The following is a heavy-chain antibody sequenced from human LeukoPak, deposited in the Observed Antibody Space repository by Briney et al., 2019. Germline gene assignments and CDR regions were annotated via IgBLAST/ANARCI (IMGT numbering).Heavy chain of an antibody. D-gene: IGHD3-3*01. CDR3: ASSQGSGS. Sequence: GGSLRLSCAASGFTFSSDAMHWVRQAPGKGLEWVAVISDDGSKKYYADSVKGRFTISRDNSKNTLYLQMNSLRAEDTAVYHCASSQGSGSWGQGTLVTVSS. J-gene: IGHJ5*02. CDR2: ISDDGSKK. CDR1: GFTFSSDA. V-gene: IGHV3-30-3*01.